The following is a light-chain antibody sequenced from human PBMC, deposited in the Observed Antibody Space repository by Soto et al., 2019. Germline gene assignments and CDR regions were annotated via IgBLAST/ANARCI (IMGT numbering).Light chain of an antibody. CDR3: QQSYSTLSIT. CDR1: ESISRH. V-gene: IGKV1-39*01. Sequence: DIQMTQSPSSLSASVGDRVTITCRASESISRHLNWYQQKPGKAPKLLIYAASSLQNAVPSRFSGSGSGTDFTLTISNLQPEDFATYYCQQSYSTLSITFGQGTRLEIK. J-gene: IGKJ5*01. CDR2: AAS.